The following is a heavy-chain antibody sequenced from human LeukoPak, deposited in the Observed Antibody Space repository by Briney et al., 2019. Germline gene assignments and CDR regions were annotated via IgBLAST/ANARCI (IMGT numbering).Heavy chain of an antibody. D-gene: IGHD2-2*01. CDR2: IIPIFGTA. V-gene: IGHV1-69*05. J-gene: IGHJ4*02. Sequence: ASVKVSCKAFGGTFSSYAISWVRQAPGQGLEWMGRIIPIFGTANYAQKFQGRVTITTDESTSTAYMELSSLSAEDTAVYHCARLYSSSRTDDYWGQGTLVTVSS. CDR3: ARLYSSSRTDDY. CDR1: GGTFSSYA.